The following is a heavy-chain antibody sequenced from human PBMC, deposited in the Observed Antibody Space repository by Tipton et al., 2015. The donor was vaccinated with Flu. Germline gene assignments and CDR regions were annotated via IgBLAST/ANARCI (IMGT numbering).Heavy chain of an antibody. D-gene: IGHD3-22*01. V-gene: IGHV4-38-2*02. J-gene: IGHJ6*02. CDR1: GYSVTSGYF. CDR3: VIRTYDSAGSGYS. CDR2: IYHTGST. Sequence: TLSLTCTVSGYSVTSGYFWGWIRQPPGKGPEWIGSIYHTGSTFYNSSLRSRVSVSVDTSKNLFSLYLSSVTAADTAAYYCVIRTYDSAGSGYSWGQGTTVTVSS.